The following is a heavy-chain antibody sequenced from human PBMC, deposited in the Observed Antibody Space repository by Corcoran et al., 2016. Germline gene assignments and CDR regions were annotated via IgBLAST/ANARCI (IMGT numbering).Heavy chain of an antibody. J-gene: IGHJ4*02. CDR2: ISSSSSYI. CDR1: GFTFSSYS. CDR3: ARDGRYSSGWVD. D-gene: IGHD6-19*01. Sequence: EVQLVESGGGLVKPGGSLRLSCAASGFTFSSYSMNWVRKAPGQGLEWVSSISSSSSYIYYADSVKGRFTISRDNAKNSLYLQMNSLRAEDTAVYYCARDGRYSSGWVDWGQGTLVTVSS. V-gene: IGHV3-21*01.